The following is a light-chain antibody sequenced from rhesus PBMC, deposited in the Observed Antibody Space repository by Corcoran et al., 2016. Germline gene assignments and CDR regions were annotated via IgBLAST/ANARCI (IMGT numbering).Light chain of an antibody. CDR1: QGITND. Sequence: DIQMTQSPSSLSASVGDRVTITCRASQGITNDLAWYQQKPGETPKLLNYEASSLQSGIPSRFSGSGSGTDFTLTISSLQPEDFATYYCQHYYSTPFTFGPGTKLDIK. V-gene: IGKV1-25*01. CDR2: EAS. CDR3: QHYYSTPFT. J-gene: IGKJ3*01.